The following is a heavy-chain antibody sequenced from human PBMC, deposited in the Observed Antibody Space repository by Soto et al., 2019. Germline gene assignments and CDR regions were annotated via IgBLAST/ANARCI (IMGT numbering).Heavy chain of an antibody. V-gene: IGHV1-24*01. J-gene: IGHJ4*02. CDR2: FDPEDGKT. CDR1: GYTLTELS. CDR3: ATAPRYGSGSYYR. Sequence: APVKISCKVSGYTLTELSMHWVQQAPGKGLEWMGGFDPEDGKTIYAQKFQGRVTMLEDNSTESSYIELSSLRSEDTAVYYCATAPRYGSGSYYRWGQGTLVTASS. D-gene: IGHD3-10*01.